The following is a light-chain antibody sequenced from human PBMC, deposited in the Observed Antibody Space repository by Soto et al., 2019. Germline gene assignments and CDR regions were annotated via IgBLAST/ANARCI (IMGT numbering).Light chain of an antibody. CDR1: QGISTY. J-gene: IGKJ3*01. CDR3: QQLNSSPFT. V-gene: IGKV1-9*01. Sequence: DTQLTQSPSFLSASVGDRVTITCRASQGISTYLAWYQQKPGKAPKLLIYAASTLQSGVPSRFGGGGSGTEFTLTISSLQPEDFATYYCQQLNSSPFTFGPGTKVDIK. CDR2: AAS.